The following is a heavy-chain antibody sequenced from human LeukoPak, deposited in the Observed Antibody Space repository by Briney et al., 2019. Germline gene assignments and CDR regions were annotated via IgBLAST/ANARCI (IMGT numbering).Heavy chain of an antibody. CDR2: INPNSGGT. CDR3: AREDIAAAVNFDY. Sequence: ASVKVSCKASGYTFTGYYMHWVRQAPGQGLEWMGWINPNSGGTNYAQKFQGRVTMTRDTSISTACMELSRLRSDDTAVYYCAREDIAAAVNFDYWGQGTLVTVSS. J-gene: IGHJ4*02. CDR1: GYTFTGYY. V-gene: IGHV1-2*02. D-gene: IGHD6-13*01.